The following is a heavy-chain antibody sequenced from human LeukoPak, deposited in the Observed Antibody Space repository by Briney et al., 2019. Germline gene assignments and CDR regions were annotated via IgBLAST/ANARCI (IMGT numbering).Heavy chain of an antibody. J-gene: IGHJ4*02. CDR3: GTDGVAISHTFDY. D-gene: IGHD2-8*01. V-gene: IGHV3-15*01. CDR1: GFTFSNAW. Sequence: GGSLRLSCAASGFTFSNAWMSYVPLAPGKGREWVGRIKSKNYGGTSDYAAPVQGRFNISRDDSRNMVYRQMNSLRTDDTAVYYCGTDGVAISHTFDYWGQGILVSVSS. CDR2: IKSKNYGGTS.